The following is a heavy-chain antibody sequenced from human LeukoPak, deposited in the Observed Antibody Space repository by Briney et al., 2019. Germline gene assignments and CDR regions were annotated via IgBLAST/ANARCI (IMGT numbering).Heavy chain of an antibody. D-gene: IGHD3-10*01. Sequence: GASVKVSCKASGYTFTGYYMHWVRQAPGQGLEWMGRINPNSGGTNYAQKFQGRVTITADESTSTAYMELSSLRSEDTAVYYCARDGGEVIWGQGTLVTVSS. CDR2: INPNSGGT. V-gene: IGHV1-2*06. CDR1: GYTFTGYY. J-gene: IGHJ4*02. CDR3: ARDGGEVI.